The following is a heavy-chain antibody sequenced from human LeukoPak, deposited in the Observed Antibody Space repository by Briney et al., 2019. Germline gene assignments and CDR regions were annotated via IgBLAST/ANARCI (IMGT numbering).Heavy chain of an antibody. Sequence: SETLSLTCTVSGGSISNYYWTWIRQPPGKGLEWIAYIYYSWGTNYNPSLKSRVTISVDTSKNQFSLKLSSVTAADTAVYYRARVSGFDYWGQGTLVTVSS. D-gene: IGHD6-25*01. V-gene: IGHV4-59*08. CDR2: IYYSWGT. J-gene: IGHJ4*02. CDR3: ARVSGFDY. CDR1: GGSISNYY.